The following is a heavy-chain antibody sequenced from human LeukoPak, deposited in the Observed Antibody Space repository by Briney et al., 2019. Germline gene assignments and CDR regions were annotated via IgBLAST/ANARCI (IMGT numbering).Heavy chain of an antibody. CDR2: INPNSGGT. V-gene: IGHV1-2*04. D-gene: IGHD6-13*01. CDR1: GYTFTGYY. J-gene: IGHJ3*02. CDR3: ARTYSSSWGGWGAFDI. Sequence: ASVKASCKASGYTFTGYYMHWVRQAPGQGLEWMGWINPNSGGTNYAQKFQGWVTMTRDTSISTAYMELSRLRSDDTAVYYCARTYSSSWGGWGAFDIWGQGTMVTVSS.